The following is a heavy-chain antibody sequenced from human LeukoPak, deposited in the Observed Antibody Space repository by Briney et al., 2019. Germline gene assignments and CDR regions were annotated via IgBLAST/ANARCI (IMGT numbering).Heavy chain of an antibody. D-gene: IGHD3-10*01. V-gene: IGHV1-8*01. CDR2: MNPNSGNT. CDR1: GYTFTSYD. J-gene: IGHJ6*02. CDR3: ARDGSGSLYYYYYYGMDA. Sequence: ASVKVSCKASGYTFTSYDINWVRQATGQGLEWMGWMNPNSGNTGYAQKFQGRVTMTRNTSISTAYMELSSLRSEDTAVYYCARDGSGSLYYYYYYGMDAWGQGTTVTVSS.